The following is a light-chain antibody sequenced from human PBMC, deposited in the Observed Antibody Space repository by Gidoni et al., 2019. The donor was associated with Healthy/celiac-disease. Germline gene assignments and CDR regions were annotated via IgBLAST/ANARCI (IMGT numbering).Light chain of an antibody. CDR1: SSDVGSYNL. Sequence: SALTQPASVSGSPGQSITISCTGTSSDVGSYNLVSWYQQHPVKAPKLMIYEVSKRPSGVSSRFSGSKSGNTASLTISGLQAEDEADYYCCSYAGSSWVFGGGTKLTVL. CDR2: EVS. V-gene: IGLV2-23*02. CDR3: CSYAGSSWV. J-gene: IGLJ3*02.